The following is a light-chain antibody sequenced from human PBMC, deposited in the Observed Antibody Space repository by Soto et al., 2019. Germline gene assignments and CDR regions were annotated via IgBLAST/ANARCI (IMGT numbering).Light chain of an antibody. V-gene: IGKV1-5*03. CDR1: QTINNW. CDR2: KAS. Sequence: DIHVTQSPSTLSASVGDRVTITCRASQTINNWLAWYQQKPGKAPKLLVYKASSLESGVPSRFGGSGSGTEFTLTISSLQPDDFGTYYCQQYNGFLFTFGPGTKVDIK. J-gene: IGKJ3*01. CDR3: QQYNGFLFT.